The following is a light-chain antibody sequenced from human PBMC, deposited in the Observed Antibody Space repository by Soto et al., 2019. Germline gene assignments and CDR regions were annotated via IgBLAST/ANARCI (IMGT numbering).Light chain of an antibody. Sequence: EIVLTQSPGTLSLSPGERATLSCRASQSVSSSYLAWYQQKPGQAPRLLVYGASSRATGIPDRFSGSGSGTDFTLTISRLESEDFAVYYCQQYGSSPRYTFGQATKLEIK. CDR1: QSVSSSY. V-gene: IGKV3-20*01. CDR3: QQYGSSPRYT. J-gene: IGKJ2*01. CDR2: GAS.